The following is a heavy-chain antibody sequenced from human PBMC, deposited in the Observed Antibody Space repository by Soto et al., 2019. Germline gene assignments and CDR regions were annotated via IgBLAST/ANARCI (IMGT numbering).Heavy chain of an antibody. V-gene: IGHV4-61*01. CDR1: GCSVSSDSYY. Sequence: SETLSLTCTVSGCSVSSDSYYWNWIRQPPGKGLEWIGCIYYSESTNYNPSLKSRITISVDTSKNQFSLKLSSVTAADTAVYYCARSGSGSYYNGWFDPWGQGTLVTVSS. CDR2: IYYSEST. D-gene: IGHD3-10*01. J-gene: IGHJ5*02. CDR3: ARSGSGSYYNGWFDP.